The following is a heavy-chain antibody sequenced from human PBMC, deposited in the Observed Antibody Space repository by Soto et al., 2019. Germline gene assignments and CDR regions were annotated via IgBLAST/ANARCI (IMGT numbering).Heavy chain of an antibody. V-gene: IGHV1-8*01. Sequence: ASGKVSCKASGYTFTSYDINWVRQATGQGLEWMGWMNPNSGNTGYAQKFQGRVTMTRNTSISTAYMELSSLRSEDTAVYYCAREPVAGIWFDPWGQGTQVTVSS. CDR3: AREPVAGIWFDP. CDR1: GYTFTSYD. D-gene: IGHD6-19*01. CDR2: MNPNSGNT. J-gene: IGHJ5*02.